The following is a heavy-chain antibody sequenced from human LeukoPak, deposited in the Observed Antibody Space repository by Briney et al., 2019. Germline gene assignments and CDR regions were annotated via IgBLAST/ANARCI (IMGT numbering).Heavy chain of an antibody. V-gene: IGHV3-23*01. CDR2: ISGSGGST. Sequence: GGSLRLSCAASGFTFSSYAMSWVRQAPGKGLEWVSAISGSGGSTYYADSVKGRFTISRDNSKNTLYLQMNSLRAEDTAVYYCARDSRVLRFLEWLSPSGYLGYYMDVWGKGTTVTVSS. J-gene: IGHJ6*03. D-gene: IGHD3-3*01. CDR1: GFTFSSYA. CDR3: ARDSRVLRFLEWLSPSGYLGYYMDV.